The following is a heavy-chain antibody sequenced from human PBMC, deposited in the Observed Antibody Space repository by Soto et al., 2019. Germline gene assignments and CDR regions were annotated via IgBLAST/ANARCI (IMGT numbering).Heavy chain of an antibody. CDR1: GGSIGSGGYY. Sequence: LCGGSIGSGGYYWSWIRQHPGKGLEWIGYIYYSGSTYYNPSLKSRVTISVDTSKNQFSLKLSSVTAADTAVYYCARGGSYFDYWGQGTLVTVSS. CDR3: ARGGSYFDY. CDR2: IYYSGST. V-gene: IGHV4-31*02. J-gene: IGHJ4*02. D-gene: IGHD3-10*01.